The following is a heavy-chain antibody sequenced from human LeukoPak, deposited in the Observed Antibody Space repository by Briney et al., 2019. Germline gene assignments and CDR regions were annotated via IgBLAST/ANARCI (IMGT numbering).Heavy chain of an antibody. CDR1: GFTFSSHG. Sequence: GGSLRLSCAASGFTFSSHGMNWVRQAPGKGLEWVSGIRGDGVTTYYADSVKGRFTISRDNSKNTLYLQMNSLRAEDTAVYYCIPANRGPSPLSDYWGQGTLVTVSS. CDR3: IPANRGPSPLSDY. D-gene: IGHD2/OR15-2a*01. V-gene: IGHV3-23*01. J-gene: IGHJ4*02. CDR2: IRGDGVTT.